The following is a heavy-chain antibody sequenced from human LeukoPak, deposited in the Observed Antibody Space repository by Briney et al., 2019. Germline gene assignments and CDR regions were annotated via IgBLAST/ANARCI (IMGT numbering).Heavy chain of an antibody. CDR3: AKGTPPYYDFWSTYYYYMDV. CDR2: ISGDGDST. CDR1: GFTFDDYA. Sequence: GGSLRLSCAASGFTFDDYAMHWVRQAPGKGLEWVSFISGDGDSTYYADSVKGRFTISRDNSKNSLYLQMNSLRTEDTALYYCAKGTPPYYDFWSTYYYYMDVWGKGTTVTVSS. J-gene: IGHJ6*03. V-gene: IGHV3-43*02. D-gene: IGHD3-3*01.